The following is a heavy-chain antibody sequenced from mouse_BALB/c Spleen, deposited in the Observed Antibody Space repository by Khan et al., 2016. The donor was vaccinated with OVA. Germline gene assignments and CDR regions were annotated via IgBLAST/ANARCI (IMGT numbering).Heavy chain of an antibody. CDR3: TSGNYVCFAY. CDR2: ISSAATYT. V-gene: IGHV5-9-1*01. J-gene: IGHJ3*01. Sequence: EVELVESGGGLVEPGGSLKLSCAASGFTYSSFVMSWVRQTPEKRLEWVATISSAATYTYYPDSTKGRFTISRDNPKNSLYRNMNRLRSDDTAIYYCTSGNYVCFAYWGLGTLVTVST. D-gene: IGHD2-1*01. CDR1: GFTYSSFV.